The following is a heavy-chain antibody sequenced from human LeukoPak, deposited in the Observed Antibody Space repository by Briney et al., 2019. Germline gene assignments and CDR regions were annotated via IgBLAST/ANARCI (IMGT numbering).Heavy chain of an antibody. Sequence: PGGSLRLSCAASGFTFSSYWMSWVRQAPGKGLERVANIKQDGSEKYYVDSVKGRFTISRDNAKNSLYLQMNSLRAEDTAVYYCAREPDYGDYGWDYYYMDVWGKGTTVTVSS. CDR3: AREPDYGDYGWDYYYMDV. J-gene: IGHJ6*03. CDR1: GFTFSSYW. CDR2: IKQDGSEK. V-gene: IGHV3-7*01. D-gene: IGHD4-17*01.